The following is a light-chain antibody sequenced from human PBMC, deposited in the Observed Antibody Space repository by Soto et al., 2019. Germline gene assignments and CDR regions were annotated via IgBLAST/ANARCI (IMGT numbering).Light chain of an antibody. CDR1: QSIHTS. Sequence: VLTQSPATLSLSPGERATLSCRASQSIHTSLAWYQQKPGQPPRLVVYDSTLRPNGVPDRFGGSRSGTEFTLTINNLEPEDFAVYYCQQCNVWPPITFGQGTRLEI. J-gene: IGKJ5*01. CDR2: DST. V-gene: IGKV3-11*01. CDR3: QQCNVWPPIT.